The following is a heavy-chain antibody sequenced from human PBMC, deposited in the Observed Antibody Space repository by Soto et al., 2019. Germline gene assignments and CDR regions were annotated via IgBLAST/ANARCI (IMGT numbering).Heavy chain of an antibody. D-gene: IGHD1-1*01. CDR1: GYAFTTYG. J-gene: IGHJ4*02. CDR2: ISAHNGNT. V-gene: IGHV1-18*01. Sequence: QVHLVQSGAEVKKPGASVKVSCQGSGYAFTTYGITWVRQAPGQGLEWMGWISAHNGNTNYAQKLQGRVTVTRDTSTHTAYMALRSLRYDDTAVYYCARGRYGDYWGQGALVPVSS. CDR3: ARGRYGDY.